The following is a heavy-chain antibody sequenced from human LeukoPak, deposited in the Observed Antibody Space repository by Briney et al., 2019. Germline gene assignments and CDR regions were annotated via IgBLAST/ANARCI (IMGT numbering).Heavy chain of an antibody. Sequence: SVKVSCKASGGTFSSYAISWVRQAPGQGLEWMGGIIPIFGTANYAQKFQGRVTITADESTSTAYMELSSLRSEDTAVYYCARVPLMSIAAAGTAFDIWGQGTMVTVSS. CDR2: IIPIFGTA. CDR3: ARVPLMSIAAAGTAFDI. CDR1: GGTFSSYA. D-gene: IGHD6-13*01. J-gene: IGHJ3*02. V-gene: IGHV1-69*13.